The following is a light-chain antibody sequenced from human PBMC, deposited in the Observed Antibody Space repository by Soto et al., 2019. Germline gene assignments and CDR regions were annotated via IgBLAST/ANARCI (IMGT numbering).Light chain of an antibody. CDR1: QTVSRYY. V-gene: IGKV3D-7*01. CDR2: GAS. CDR3: QLALT. Sequence: VLTQSPATLSLSPGGRAILSCRASQTVSRYYLSWYQKKPGQPPRLLIYGASTRATGVPDRFSGSGSGADFILTISSLQPEDFAVYYCQLALTFGVGTTVE. J-gene: IGKJ4*01.